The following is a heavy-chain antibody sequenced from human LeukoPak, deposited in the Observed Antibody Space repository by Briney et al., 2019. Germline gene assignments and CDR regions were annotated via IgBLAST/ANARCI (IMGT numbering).Heavy chain of an antibody. CDR3: ARDNYDFWSGYYIDY. D-gene: IGHD3-3*01. CDR1: EVTVSFNY. V-gene: IGHV3-66*01. CDR2: IYGGSGRT. J-gene: IGHJ4*02. Sequence: HPGGSLRLSCAASEVTVSFNYMSWVRQAPGKGLEWVSVIYGGSGRTYYADSVKGRFTISRDNSKNTLYLQMNSLRAEDTAVYYCARDNYDFWSGYYIDYWGQGTLVTVSS.